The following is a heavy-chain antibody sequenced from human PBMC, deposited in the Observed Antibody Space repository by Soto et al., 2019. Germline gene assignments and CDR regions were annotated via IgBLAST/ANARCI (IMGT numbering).Heavy chain of an antibody. Sequence: EVQLLESGGGLVQPGGSLRLSCAASGFSISVYGVTWARQAPGKGLEWVSGVSGGSGATHYRDSVKGRFSITTDNSANTAYLQMNSLRVEDTAVYYCVRWNGYGDHWGQGTRVTVS. CDR2: VSGGSGAT. CDR1: GFSISVYG. CDR3: VRWNGYGDH. J-gene: IGHJ4*02. D-gene: IGHD1-1*01. V-gene: IGHV3-23*01.